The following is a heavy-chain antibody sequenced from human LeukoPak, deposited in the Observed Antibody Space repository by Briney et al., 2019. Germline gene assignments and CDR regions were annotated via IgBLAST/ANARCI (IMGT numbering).Heavy chain of an antibody. V-gene: IGHV4-31*03. Sequence: SETLSHTCTVSGGSISSGGYYWSWIRQHPGKGLEWIGYIYYSGSTYYDPSLKSRVTISVDTSKNQFSLKLSSVTAADTAVYYCARTTVTGGWFDPWGQGTLVTVSS. D-gene: IGHD4-17*01. CDR1: GGSISSGGYY. CDR3: ARTTVTGGWFDP. J-gene: IGHJ5*02. CDR2: IYYSGST.